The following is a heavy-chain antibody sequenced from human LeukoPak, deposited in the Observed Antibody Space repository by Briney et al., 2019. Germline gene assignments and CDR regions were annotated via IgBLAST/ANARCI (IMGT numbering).Heavy chain of an antibody. CDR2: TYYRSKWYN. J-gene: IGHJ3*02. Sequence: SQTLSLTCAISGDIVSSNSAAWNWIRQSPSRGLEWLGRTYYRSKWYNDYAVSVKSRITINPDTSKNQFSLQLNSVTPEDTAVYYCAREYSSSWRGPDAFDIWGQGTMVTVSS. CDR3: AREYSSSWRGPDAFDI. V-gene: IGHV6-1*01. D-gene: IGHD6-13*01. CDR1: GDIVSSNSAA.